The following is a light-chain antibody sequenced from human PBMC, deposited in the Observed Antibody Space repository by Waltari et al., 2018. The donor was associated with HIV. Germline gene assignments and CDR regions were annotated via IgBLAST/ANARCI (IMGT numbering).Light chain of an antibody. CDR2: ELT. J-gene: IGLJ2*01. Sequence: HSALTQHASVSGSPGQSITISCTGTSSDVGGYNYVSWYQQHPGTAPTLMIDELTHRPSWVSNRLSCSKSGHTASLTISGLQAEDEADYYCSSYAGSSIPVVFGAGTKLTVL. CDR3: SSYAGSSIPVV. CDR1: SSDVGGYNY. V-gene: IGLV2-14*01.